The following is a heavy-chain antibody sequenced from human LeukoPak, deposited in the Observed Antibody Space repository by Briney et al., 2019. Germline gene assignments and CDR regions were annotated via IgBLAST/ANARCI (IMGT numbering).Heavy chain of an antibody. V-gene: IGHV3-7*03. Sequence: GGSLRLSCEGSAFTFSSYWMSWVRQAPGKGLEWVANIKQDGSEKYYVDSVKGRFTISRDNAKNSLYLQMNSLRAEDTAVYYCARERHDYWGQGTLVTVS. J-gene: IGHJ4*02. CDR3: ARERHDY. CDR1: AFTFSSYW. CDR2: IKQDGSEK.